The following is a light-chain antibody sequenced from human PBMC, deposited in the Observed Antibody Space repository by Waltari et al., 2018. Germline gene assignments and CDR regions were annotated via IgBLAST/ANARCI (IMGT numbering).Light chain of an antibody. Sequence: EIVLTQSPGTLSLSPGERATLSCRASQIFSSSYLGWYQQRPGQAPRLLIYGTSSRATGIPDRFSGSGSGTDFTLTISRLEPEDFAVYCCQQYGISPYTFGQGTKLEIK. CDR3: QQYGISPYT. CDR1: QIFSSSY. V-gene: IGKV3-20*01. CDR2: GTS. J-gene: IGKJ2*01.